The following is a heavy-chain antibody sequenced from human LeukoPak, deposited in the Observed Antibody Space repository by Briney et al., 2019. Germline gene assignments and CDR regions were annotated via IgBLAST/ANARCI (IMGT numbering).Heavy chain of an antibody. CDR1: GFSLSTSGVG. Sequence: SGPTLVNPTQTLTLTCTFSGFSLSTSGVGVGWIRHPPGKALEWLALIYWSDDKRYSPSLRSRLTITKETSKNQVALRMTNMDPVHTATYYCAHSRRLAGGFWSDSYDAFDIWGQGTMVTVSS. J-gene: IGHJ3*02. CDR2: IYWSDDK. D-gene: IGHD3-3*01. CDR3: AHSRRLAGGFWSDSYDAFDI. V-gene: IGHV2-5*01.